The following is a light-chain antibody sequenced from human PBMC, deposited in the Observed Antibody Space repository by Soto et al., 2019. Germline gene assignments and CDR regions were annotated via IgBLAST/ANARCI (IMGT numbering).Light chain of an antibody. CDR2: DVT. Sequence: QSALTQPASVSGSPGQSITISCTGTSSDVGDNNYVSWYQQHPGKAPKPMIYDVTHRPSGISNRFSGSKSGNTASLTISGLPAEDEADYYCSSYTSSSTLYVFGTGTKLTVL. V-gene: IGLV2-14*01. CDR3: SSYTSSSTLYV. J-gene: IGLJ1*01. CDR1: SSDVGDNNY.